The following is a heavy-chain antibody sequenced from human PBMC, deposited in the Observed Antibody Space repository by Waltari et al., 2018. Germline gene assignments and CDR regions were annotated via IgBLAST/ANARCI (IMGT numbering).Heavy chain of an antibody. CDR1: GYSISSGYY. CDR3: ASLDVRLRAHHDY. Sequence: QVQLQESGPGLVKPSETLSLTCAVSGYSISSGYYWGWIRQPPGKGLEWIGSIYHSGSTYYNPSLKGRVTISVDTSKNQFSLKLSSVTAADTAVYYCASLDVRLRAHHDYWGQGTLVTVSS. V-gene: IGHV4-38-2*01. CDR2: IYHSGST. J-gene: IGHJ4*02. D-gene: IGHD4-17*01.